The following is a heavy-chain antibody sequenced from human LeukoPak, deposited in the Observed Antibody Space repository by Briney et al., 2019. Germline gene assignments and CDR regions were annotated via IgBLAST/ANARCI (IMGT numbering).Heavy chain of an antibody. CDR1: GGSISSYY. V-gene: IGHV4-4*07. J-gene: IGHJ6*03. D-gene: IGHD2-21*01. CDR3: ARVLTYCGGDCYYYMDV. CDR2: FYTSGTT. Sequence: SETLSLTCTVSGGSISSYYWSWIRQPAGKRLEWIGRFYTSGTTNYNPSLKSRVTISVDTSKNQFSLKLSSVTAADTAVYYCARVLTYCGGDCYYYMDVWGKGTTVTISS.